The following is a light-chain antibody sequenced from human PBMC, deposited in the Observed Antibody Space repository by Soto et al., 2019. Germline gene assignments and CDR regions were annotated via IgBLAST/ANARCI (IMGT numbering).Light chain of an antibody. CDR1: SSDIGGSEY. J-gene: IGLJ1*01. Sequence: QSVLTQPASVSGSPGQSITISCAGTSSDIGGSEYVAWYQQHPGKAPKLMIYGVSNRPSGVSNRFSRSKSGNTASLTISGLQAEYAADYFCYSSRSSSTTFYVFGTGTKLTVL. V-gene: IGLV2-14*03. CDR2: GVS. CDR3: YSSRSSSTTFYV.